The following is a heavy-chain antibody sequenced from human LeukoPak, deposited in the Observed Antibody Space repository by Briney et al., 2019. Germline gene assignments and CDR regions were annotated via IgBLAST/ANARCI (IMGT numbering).Heavy chain of an antibody. D-gene: IGHD2-15*01. Sequence: SETLSLTCAVSGYSISSGYYWGWIRQPPGKGLEWIGSIYHSGSTYYNPSLKSRVIISVDTSKNQFSLKLSSVTAADTAVYYCASQPQQVVAGLEGYWGQGTLVTVSS. V-gene: IGHV4-38-2*01. J-gene: IGHJ4*02. CDR2: IYHSGST. CDR3: ASQPQQVVAGLEGY. CDR1: GYSISSGYY.